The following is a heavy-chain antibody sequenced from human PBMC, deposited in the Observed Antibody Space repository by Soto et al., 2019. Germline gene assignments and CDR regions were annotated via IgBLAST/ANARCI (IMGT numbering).Heavy chain of an antibody. CDR2: IKDDGSER. J-gene: IGHJ4*02. D-gene: IGHD2-8*01. CDR1: GFTFSNYW. Sequence: EVQLVESGGGLVQPGGSLRLSCAASGFTFSNYWMSWVRQAPGKGLEWVANIKDDGSERNYVDSVKGPLTISRDNAKNSLYLQLNSLRAEDTAVYYCARAVSENDYWGQGTLVTVSS. V-gene: IGHV3-7*05. CDR3: ARAVSENDY.